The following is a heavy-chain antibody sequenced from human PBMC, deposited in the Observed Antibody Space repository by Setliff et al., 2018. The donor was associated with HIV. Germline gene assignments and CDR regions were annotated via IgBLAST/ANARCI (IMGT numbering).Heavy chain of an antibody. CDR3: ARHRRGGVLGVVRVYYYMDV. Sequence: SYYWGWIRQPPGKGLEWVANIKQDGSEKYYVDSVKGRFTISRDNAKNSLYLQMNSLRAEDTAVYYCARHRRGGVLGVVRVYYYMDVWGKGTTVTVSS. J-gene: IGHJ6*03. CDR1: SYY. V-gene: IGHV3-7*01. D-gene: IGHD3-16*01. CDR2: IKQDGSEK.